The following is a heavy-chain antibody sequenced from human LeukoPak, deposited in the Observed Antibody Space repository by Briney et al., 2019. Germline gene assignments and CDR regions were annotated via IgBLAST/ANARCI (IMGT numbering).Heavy chain of an antibody. CDR1: GFSLGTSGEG. V-gene: IGHV2-5*01. CDR2: ISWNDDK. D-gene: IGHD3-3*01. CDR3: AHSPEDIRGEGFLCYFDY. J-gene: IGHJ4*02. Sequence: SGPTLAKPTPTLTLTCTFSGFSLGTSGEGVGWIRQPSGMALEALALISWNDDKRYSPSLKSRLTITKDTSKNQLVLTMTNMDPVDTATYYCAHSPEDIRGEGFLCYFDYWGQGTLVTVSS.